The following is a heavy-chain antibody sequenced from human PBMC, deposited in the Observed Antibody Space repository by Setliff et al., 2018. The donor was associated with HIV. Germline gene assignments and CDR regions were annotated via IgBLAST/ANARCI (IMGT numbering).Heavy chain of an antibody. J-gene: IGHJ4*02. CDR3: ARPDHSGSYSLDY. D-gene: IGHD1-26*01. Sequence: GASVKVSCKASGYTFTSYGISWVRQAPGQGLEWMGWISAYNGNTNYAQKLQGRVTMTTDTSTSTAYMELNSLKTEDTAVYYCARPDHSGSYSLDYWGQGTLVTVSS. CDR2: ISAYNGNT. CDR1: GYTFTSYG. V-gene: IGHV1-18*01.